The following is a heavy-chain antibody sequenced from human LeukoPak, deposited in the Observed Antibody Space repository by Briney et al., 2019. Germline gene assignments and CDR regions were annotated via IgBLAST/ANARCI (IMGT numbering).Heavy chain of an antibody. CDR1: GFTFRSYA. V-gene: IGHV3-23*01. CDR3: ARDSRRVGATGGSDY. J-gene: IGHJ4*02. D-gene: IGHD1-26*01. Sequence: GGSLRLSCAAAGFTFRSYAMNWVRQGPGKGLEWVSTMSASDAGTYYADSVKGRFTISRDNSKNTLYLQMNSLRADDTAIYYCARDSRRVGATGGSDYWGQGSLVTVSS. CDR2: MSASDAGT.